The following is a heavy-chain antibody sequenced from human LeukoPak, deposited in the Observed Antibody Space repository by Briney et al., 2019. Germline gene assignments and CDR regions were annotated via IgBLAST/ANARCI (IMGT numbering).Heavy chain of an antibody. CDR2: IKQDGSEK. CDR3: ARDSLFGVVVTGSFDY. CDR1: GLTFSSYG. Sequence: GGSLRLSCAASGLTFSSYGMHWVRQAPGKGLEWVANIKQDGSEKYYVDSVKGRFTISRDNAKNSLYLQMNSLRAEDTAVYYCARDSLFGVVVTGSFDYWGQGTLVTVSS. J-gene: IGHJ4*02. V-gene: IGHV3-7*01. D-gene: IGHD2-15*01.